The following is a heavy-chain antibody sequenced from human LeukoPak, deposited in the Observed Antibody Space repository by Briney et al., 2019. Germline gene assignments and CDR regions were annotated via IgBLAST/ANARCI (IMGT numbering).Heavy chain of an antibody. CDR3: ARDQGRSGWYLDYYYGMDV. CDR2: IYSGGST. CDR1: GFTVSSNY. D-gene: IGHD6-19*01. J-gene: IGHJ6*04. Sequence: GGSLRLSCAASGFTVSSNYMSWVRQAPGKGLEWVSVIYSGGSTYYTDSVKGRFTISRDNSKNTLYLQMNSLRAEDTAVYYCARDQGRSGWYLDYYYGMDVWGKGTTVTVSS. V-gene: IGHV3-53*01.